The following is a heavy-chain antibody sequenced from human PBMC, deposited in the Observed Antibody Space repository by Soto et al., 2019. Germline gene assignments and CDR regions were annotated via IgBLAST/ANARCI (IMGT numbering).Heavy chain of an antibody. CDR1: GFTFSSYA. CDR3: APRAVTTVTAIDY. J-gene: IGHJ4*02. Sequence: GGSLRLSCAASGFTFSSYAMSWVRQAPGKGLEWVSAFSGSGGSTYYADSVKGRFTTSRDNSKNTLYLQMNSLRAEDTAVYYCAPRAVTTVTAIDYWGQGTLVTVSS. D-gene: IGHD4-17*01. CDR2: FSGSGGST. V-gene: IGHV3-23*01.